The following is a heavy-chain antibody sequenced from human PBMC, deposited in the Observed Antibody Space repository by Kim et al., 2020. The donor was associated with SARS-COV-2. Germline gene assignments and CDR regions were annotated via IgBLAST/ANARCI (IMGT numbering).Heavy chain of an antibody. CDR3: ARSASPYYYGLDV. J-gene: IGHJ6*02. V-gene: IGHV3-53*01. Sequence: YVASVKGRFTISRDNSKNTVYLQMTSLRVEDTAVYYCARSASPYYYGLDVWGQGTTVTVSS.